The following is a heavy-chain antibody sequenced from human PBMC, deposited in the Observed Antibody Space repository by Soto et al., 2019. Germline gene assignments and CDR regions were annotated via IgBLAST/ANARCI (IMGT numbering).Heavy chain of an antibody. J-gene: IGHJ5*02. D-gene: IGHD3-22*01. CDR2: IYHSGST. CDR1: GGSISSGGYS. Sequence: SETLSLTCAVSGGSISSGGYSWSWIRQPPGKGLEWIGYIYHSGSTYYNPSLKSRVTISVDRYKNQFSLKLSSVTAADTAVYYCARADSSGYLFDPWGQGTLVTVSS. V-gene: IGHV4-30-2*01. CDR3: ARADSSGYLFDP.